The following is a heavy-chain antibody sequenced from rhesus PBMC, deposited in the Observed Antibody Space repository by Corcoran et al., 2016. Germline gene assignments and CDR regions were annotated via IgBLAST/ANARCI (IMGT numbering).Heavy chain of an antibody. CDR2: ISSASSYI. D-gene: IGHD4-11*01. Sequence: EVQLVESGGGLVQPGGSLRLSWSAPGFPFRSYGISWDRQAPGKGLEGVSSISSASSYIYYADSVKGRFTISRDNAKNSLSLQMNSLRAEDTAVYYCTTHDYPYSWGQGVVVTVSS. J-gene: IGHJ6*01. V-gene: IGHV3S16*01. CDR1: GFPFRSYG. CDR3: TTHDYPYS.